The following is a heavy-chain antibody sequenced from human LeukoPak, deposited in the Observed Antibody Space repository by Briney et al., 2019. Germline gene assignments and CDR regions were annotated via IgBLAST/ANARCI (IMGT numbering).Heavy chain of an antibody. D-gene: IGHD6-6*01. CDR3: AKDREYSSRRGAFDI. CDR2: ISASGHYT. CDR1: GYTFSNSA. V-gene: IGHV3-23*01. Sequence: GGSLRLSCEASGYTFSNSAMSWVRQAPGKGLEWVSGISASGHYTYNADSVKGRFTISRDNSKNTLYLQMNSLRAEDTAVYYCAKDREYSSRRGAFDIWGQGTMVTVSS. J-gene: IGHJ3*02.